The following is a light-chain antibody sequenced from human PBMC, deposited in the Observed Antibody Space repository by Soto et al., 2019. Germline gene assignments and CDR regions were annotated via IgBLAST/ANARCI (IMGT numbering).Light chain of an antibody. CDR1: SSDVGTYKF. CDR3: SSYTGSSALLYV. CDR2: DVT. V-gene: IGLV2-14*01. Sequence: QSALTQPASVSGSPGQSITISCTGTSSDVGTYKFVSWYQQHPGKAPKLIIYDVTNRPSGVSNRFSGSKSGYTASLTISGLQAVDEADYSCSSYTGSSALLYVFGAGTKVTVL. J-gene: IGLJ1*01.